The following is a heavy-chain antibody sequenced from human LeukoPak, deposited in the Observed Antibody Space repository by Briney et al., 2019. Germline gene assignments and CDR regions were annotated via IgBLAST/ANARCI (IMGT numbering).Heavy chain of an antibody. Sequence: GGSLRLSCAASGFTFDDYGMSWVRQAPGKGLEWVSGINWNGGSTGYADSVEGRFTISRDNAKNSLYLQMNSLRAEDTALYYCAANVGVELDLSFDYWGQGTLVTVSS. D-gene: IGHD1-7*01. CDR2: INWNGGST. V-gene: IGHV3-20*04. J-gene: IGHJ4*02. CDR1: GFTFDDYG. CDR3: AANVGVELDLSFDY.